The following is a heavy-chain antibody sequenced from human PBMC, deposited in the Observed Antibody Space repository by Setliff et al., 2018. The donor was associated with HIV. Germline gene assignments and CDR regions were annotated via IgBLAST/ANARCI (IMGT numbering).Heavy chain of an antibody. CDR1: GFTFSDYS. D-gene: IGHD3-22*01. CDR3: ARPHYYDSNGYYQAFDN. J-gene: IGHJ4*02. Sequence: GGSLRLSCEASGFTFSDYSMNWVRQAPGKGLEWISYISSISTTTHYVDSVKGRFTITRDNAKDSLYLQMNSLRAEDTAVYFCARPHYYDSNGYYQAFDNWGQGTPVTSPQ. V-gene: IGHV3-48*01. CDR2: ISSISTTT.